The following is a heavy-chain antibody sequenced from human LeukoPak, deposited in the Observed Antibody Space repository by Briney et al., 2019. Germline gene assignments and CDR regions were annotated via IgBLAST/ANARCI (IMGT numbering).Heavy chain of an antibody. Sequence: PGGSLRLSCAASGFTFSSYWMTWVRQAPGKGLEWVANIRQDGGDKYYVDSVKGRFTISRDNAESSLFLRMNSLRAEDTAVYYCAELGITMIGGVWGKGTTVTISS. J-gene: IGHJ6*04. CDR2: IRQDGGDK. CDR1: GFTFSSYW. V-gene: IGHV3-7*01. D-gene: IGHD3-10*02. CDR3: AELGITMIGGV.